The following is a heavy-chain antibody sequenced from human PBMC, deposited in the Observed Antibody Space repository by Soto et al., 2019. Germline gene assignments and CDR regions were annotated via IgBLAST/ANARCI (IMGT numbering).Heavy chain of an antibody. V-gene: IGHV4-59*11. CDR2: IYNSGYT. D-gene: IGHD6-13*01. Sequence: SETLSLTCTVSGDSLNSHYWSWIRQSPGKGLEWIGYIYNSGYTNYNPSLKSRVTMSLDTSKNHFSLKLRSVTAADTAVYYCAREIEAGPRNNWFDPWGQGTLVTVSS. J-gene: IGHJ5*02. CDR1: GDSLNSHY. CDR3: AREIEAGPRNNWFDP.